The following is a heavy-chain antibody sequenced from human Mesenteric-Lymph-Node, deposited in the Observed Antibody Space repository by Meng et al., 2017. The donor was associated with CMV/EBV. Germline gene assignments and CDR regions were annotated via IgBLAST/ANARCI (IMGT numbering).Heavy chain of an antibody. D-gene: IGHD3-3*01. CDR1: GFTFSGYS. J-gene: IGHJ5*02. Sequence: GESLKISCAASGFTFSGYSMNWVRQTPGKGLEWVSFISSTSNYIYYADSVKGRFIISRDNAKNSLYLQMTSLRDEDTAVYYCARDRRSYDFWSGYYSPFSPWGQGTLVTSPQ. CDR2: ISSTSNYI. CDR3: ARDRRSYDFWSGYYSPFSP. V-gene: IGHV3-21*01.